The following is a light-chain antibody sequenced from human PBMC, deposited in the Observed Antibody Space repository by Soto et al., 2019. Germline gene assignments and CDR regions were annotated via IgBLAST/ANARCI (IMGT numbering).Light chain of an antibody. J-gene: IGLJ1*01. CDR3: CSYAGTVAYV. CDR2: GNN. CDR1: GSSIGTNT. Sequence: VLTQPPSASGTPGQRVTISCSGSGSSIGTNTVNWYRQLPGTAPKLLIYGNNQRPSGVPDRFSGSKSGDTASLTISGLQAEDEADYFCCSYAGTVAYVFGTGTKVTVL. V-gene: IGLV1-44*01.